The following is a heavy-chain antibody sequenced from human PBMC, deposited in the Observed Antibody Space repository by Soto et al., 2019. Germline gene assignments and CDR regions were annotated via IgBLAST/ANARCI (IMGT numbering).Heavy chain of an antibody. Sequence: GGSLRLSCAASGFTFSSYAMSWVRQAPGKGLEWVSAISGSGGSTYYADSVEGRFTISRDNSKNTLYLQMNSLRAEDTAVYYCAKPIAAAGTVYWGQGTLVTVSS. CDR2: ISGSGGST. J-gene: IGHJ4*02. D-gene: IGHD6-13*01. V-gene: IGHV3-23*01. CDR1: GFTFSSYA. CDR3: AKPIAAAGTVY.